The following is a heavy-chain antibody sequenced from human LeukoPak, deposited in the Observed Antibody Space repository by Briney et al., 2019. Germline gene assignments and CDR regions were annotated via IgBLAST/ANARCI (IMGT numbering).Heavy chain of an antibody. Sequence: ASVKVSCKASGYTFTSYGIRWVRQAPGQGLEWMGWISAYNGNTNYAQKLQGRVTMTTDTSTSTAYMELRSLRSDDTAVYYCARDDVLLWFGEFRASYWGQGTLVTVSS. CDR2: ISAYNGNT. V-gene: IGHV1-18*01. CDR1: GYTFTSYG. CDR3: ARDDVLLWFGEFRASY. D-gene: IGHD3-10*01. J-gene: IGHJ4*02.